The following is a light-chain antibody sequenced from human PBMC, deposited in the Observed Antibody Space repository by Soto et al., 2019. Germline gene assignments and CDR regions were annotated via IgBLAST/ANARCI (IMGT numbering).Light chain of an antibody. Sequence: EIVLTQSPGTLSLSPGERATLSCRASQSVSSNYLAWYQQKSGQAPRLLIYDATSRATDVPDRFSGSGSGTDFTLTISILEPEDFAVYYCQHYGYSPGLAVGGGTKVEIK. J-gene: IGKJ4*01. CDR3: QHYGYSPGLA. CDR1: QSVSSNY. V-gene: IGKV3-20*01. CDR2: DAT.